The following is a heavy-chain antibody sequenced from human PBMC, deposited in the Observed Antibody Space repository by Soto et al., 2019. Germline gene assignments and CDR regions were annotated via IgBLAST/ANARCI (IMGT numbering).Heavy chain of an antibody. V-gene: IGHV3-30-3*01. J-gene: IGHJ6*02. Sequence: QVQLVESGGGVVQPGRSLRLSCAASGFTFSSYAMHWVRQAPGKGLEWVAVISYDGSNKYYADSVKGRFTISRDNSKNPLYLQMNSLRAEDTAVYSCARDRLIYNWSDWPDYYYGMDVCGQGTTVTGSS. CDR1: GFTFSSYA. D-gene: IGHD1-1*01. CDR3: ARDRLIYNWSDWPDYYYGMDV. CDR2: ISYDGSNK.